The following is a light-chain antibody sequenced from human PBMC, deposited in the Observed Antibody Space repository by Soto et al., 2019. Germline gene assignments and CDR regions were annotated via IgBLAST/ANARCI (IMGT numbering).Light chain of an antibody. CDR3: MHVLQARWT. CDR1: QSLLQSNGYNF. Sequence: DILMTQSPLSLVVTPGEPASISCRSIQSLLQSNGYNFLDWYLQKPGQSPQLLISLGSNRASGVPDRFSCSGSGRDVTVEIRKVEAEDVGIDYCMHVLQARWTVGQGTKADIK. CDR2: LGS. J-gene: IGKJ1*01. V-gene: IGKV2-28*01.